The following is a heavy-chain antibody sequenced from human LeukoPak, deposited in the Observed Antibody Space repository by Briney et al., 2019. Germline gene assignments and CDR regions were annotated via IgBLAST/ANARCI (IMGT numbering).Heavy chain of an antibody. J-gene: IGHJ5*02. CDR3: ARGKVQLGGWFDP. V-gene: IGHV4-34*01. D-gene: IGHD5-18*01. CDR1: GGPFSDYY. Sequence: SETLSLTCAVYGGPFSDYYWSWIRQPPGKGLEWIGEINHSGSTNYNPSLKSRVTISVDTSKNQFSLKLSSVTAADTAVYYCARGKVQLGGWFDPWGQGTLVTVSS. CDR2: INHSGST.